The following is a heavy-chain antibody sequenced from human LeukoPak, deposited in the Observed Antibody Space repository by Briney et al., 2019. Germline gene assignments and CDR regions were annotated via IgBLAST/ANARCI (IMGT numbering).Heavy chain of an antibody. D-gene: IGHD2-15*01. Sequence: GESLKISCKGSGYRFTTNWSGWVRQMPGKGLEWMGIIYPGDSDTRYSPSFQGQVTISADKSISTAYLQWSSLKASDTAMYYCATFTAARADPWGQGTLVTVSS. V-gene: IGHV5-51*01. CDR3: ATFTAARADP. J-gene: IGHJ5*02. CDR1: GYRFTTNW. CDR2: IYPGDSDT.